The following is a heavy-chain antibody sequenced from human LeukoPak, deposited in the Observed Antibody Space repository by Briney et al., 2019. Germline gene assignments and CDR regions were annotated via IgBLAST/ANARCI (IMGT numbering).Heavy chain of an antibody. D-gene: IGHD3-3*01. CDR3: ANQFLDTN. CDR1: GCIFSNYA. CDR2: INVVDANT. V-gene: IGHV3-23*01. Sequence: GGSLILFCAASGCIFSNYAMTWVRQAPGKGLELVAAINVVDANTYYADSVKCRLTVPRDNSEHTLYLQMNTLRAEDTPVYYCANQFLDTNWGQGALVTVSS. J-gene: IGHJ4*02.